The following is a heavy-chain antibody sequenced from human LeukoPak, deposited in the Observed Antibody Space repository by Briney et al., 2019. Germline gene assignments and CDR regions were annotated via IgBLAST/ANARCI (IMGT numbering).Heavy chain of an antibody. J-gene: IGHJ4*02. Sequence: GGSLRLSCAASGFTFSSYSMNWVRQAPGKGLEWVSTITSTSYTFYADSLKDRFTISRDNANNSLYLQMSSLRAEGTAVYYCARGRSGEWGQGTLVTVSS. CDR2: ITSTSYT. V-gene: IGHV3-21*01. CDR3: ARGRSGE. CDR1: GFTFSSYS.